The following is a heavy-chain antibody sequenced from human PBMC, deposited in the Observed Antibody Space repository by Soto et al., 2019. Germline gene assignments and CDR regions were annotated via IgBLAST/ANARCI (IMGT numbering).Heavy chain of an antibody. J-gene: IGHJ4*02. CDR2: IYYSGST. D-gene: IGHD5-12*01. V-gene: IGHV4-31*03. Sequence: SETLSLTCTVSGGSISSGGYYWSWIRQHPGKGLEWIGYIYYSGSTYYNPSLKSRVTISVDTSKNQFSLKLSSVTAADTAVYYCARDSGYDYYFDYWGQATLGTVSS. CDR3: ARDSGYDYYFDY. CDR1: GGSISSGGYY.